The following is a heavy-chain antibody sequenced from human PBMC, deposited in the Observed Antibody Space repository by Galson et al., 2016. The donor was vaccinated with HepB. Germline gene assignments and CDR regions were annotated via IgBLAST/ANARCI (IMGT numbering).Heavy chain of an antibody. V-gene: IGHV3-23*01. CDR2: IGGSGGDT. J-gene: IGHJ4*02. CDR3: ARGDDSPGYYYIDF. Sequence: SLRLSCAASGFTFSKYMMNWVRQAPGKGLEWVSAIGGSGGDTYYPDSVKGRFTISRDNSKNTTYLPHNSRTAEHTAVYYCARGDDSPGYYYIDFWGQGTLVTVSS. D-gene: IGHD3-9*01. CDR1: GFTFSKYM.